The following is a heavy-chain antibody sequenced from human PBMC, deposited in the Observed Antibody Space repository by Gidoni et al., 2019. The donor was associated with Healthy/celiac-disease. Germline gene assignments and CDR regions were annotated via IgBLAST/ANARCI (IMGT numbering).Heavy chain of an antibody. V-gene: IGHV1-69*01. D-gene: IGHD1-26*01. Sequence: QVQLVQSGAEVKQPGSSVTVSCKASVVTFSSYAISWLRQAPGQGLEWRGGNIPFFGTANYEKKLQGRVTINADESTSTAYMELSSLRSEDTAVYYCNGGASNLGGKFDYWGQGTLVTVSS. CDR1: VVTFSSYA. CDR2: NIPFFGTA. CDR3: NGGASNLGGKFDY. J-gene: IGHJ4*02.